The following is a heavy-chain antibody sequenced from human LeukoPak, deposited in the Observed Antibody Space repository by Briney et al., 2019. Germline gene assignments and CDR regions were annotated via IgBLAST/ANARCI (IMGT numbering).Heavy chain of an antibody. J-gene: IGHJ6*03. CDR2: ISWNSGSI. V-gene: IGHV3-9*01. Sequence: PGGSLRLSCAASGFTFDDYTMHWVRQAPGKGLEWVSGISWNSGSIGYADSVKGRFTISRDNAKNSLYLQMNSLRAEDTALYYCATLMTNYYDSSGYYYARDYMDVWGKGTTVTVSS. CDR3: ATLMTNYYDSSGYYYARDYMDV. D-gene: IGHD3-22*01. CDR1: GFTFDDYT.